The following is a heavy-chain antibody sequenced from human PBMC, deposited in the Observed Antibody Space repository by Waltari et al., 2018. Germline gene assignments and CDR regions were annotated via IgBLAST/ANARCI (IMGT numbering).Heavy chain of an antibody. J-gene: IGHJ4*02. CDR2: FDPEDGET. CDR3: ATGLFQKYHDFWETDY. Sequence: QVQLVQSGAEVKKPGASVKVSCKVSGYTLTELSMHWVRQAPGKGLEWMGGFDPEDGETIYAQKFQGRGTMTEDTSTDTAYMELSSLRSEDTAVYYRATGLFQKYHDFWETDYWGQGTLVTVSS. V-gene: IGHV1-24*01. D-gene: IGHD3-3*01. CDR1: GYTLTELS.